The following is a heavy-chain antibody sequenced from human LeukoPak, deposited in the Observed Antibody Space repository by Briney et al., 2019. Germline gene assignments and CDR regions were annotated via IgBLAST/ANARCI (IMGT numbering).Heavy chain of an antibody. Sequence: ASVKVSCKASGYTFTSYDINWVRQATGQGLEWMGWMNPNSGNTGYAQKFQGRVTMTRNTSISTACMELSSLRSEDTAVYYCARGPPLRYFDWLFPMGSSYYFDYWGQGTLATVSS. CDR1: GYTFTSYD. J-gene: IGHJ4*02. CDR3: ARGPPLRYFDWLFPMGSSYYFDY. V-gene: IGHV1-8*01. CDR2: MNPNSGNT. D-gene: IGHD3-9*01.